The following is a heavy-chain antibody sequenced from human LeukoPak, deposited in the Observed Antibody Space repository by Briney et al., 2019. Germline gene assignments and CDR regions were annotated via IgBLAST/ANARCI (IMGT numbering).Heavy chain of an antibody. Sequence: SQTLSLTCAISGDSASSDTAAWNWIRQSPSRGLEWLGRTYYRSRWYNDYAVSVKSRITINPDTSKNQFSLQLTSVTPEDTALYYCARAKTVAAYYFDYWGQGTLVTVSS. CDR2: TYYRSRWYN. J-gene: IGHJ4*02. CDR1: GDSASSDTAA. D-gene: IGHD4-23*01. CDR3: ARAKTVAAYYFDY. V-gene: IGHV6-1*01.